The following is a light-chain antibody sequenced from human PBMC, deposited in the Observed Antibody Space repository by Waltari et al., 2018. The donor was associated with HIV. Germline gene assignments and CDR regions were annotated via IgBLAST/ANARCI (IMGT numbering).Light chain of an antibody. Sequence: EIVMTQSPATLSVSPGERATLSCRASQSISNNLAWYQQNPGQAPRLLIYGASNKDTAIPARFSGSGSGTEFTLTISSLQSEDFAVYYCQQYNDFPLTFGGGTKVEIQ. CDR2: GAS. CDR3: QQYNDFPLT. CDR1: QSISNN. V-gene: IGKV3-15*01. J-gene: IGKJ4*01.